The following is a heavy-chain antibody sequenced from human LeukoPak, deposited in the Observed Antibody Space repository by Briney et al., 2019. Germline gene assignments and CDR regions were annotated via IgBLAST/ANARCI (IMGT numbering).Heavy chain of an antibody. V-gene: IGHV4-39*01. D-gene: IGHD4-17*01. CDR2: IYYSGST. CDR1: GGSVSSSSYY. CDR3: ARQSDYGDDYYYYYMDV. Sequence: SETLSLTCTVSGGSVSSSSYYWGWIRQPPGKGLEWIGSIYYSGSTYYNPSLKSRVTISVDTSKNQFSLRLSSVTAADTAVYYCARQSDYGDDYYYYYMDVWGKGTTVTISS. J-gene: IGHJ6*03.